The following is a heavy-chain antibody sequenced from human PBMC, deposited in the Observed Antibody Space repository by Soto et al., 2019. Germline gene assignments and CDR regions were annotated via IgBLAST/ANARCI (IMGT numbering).Heavy chain of an antibody. CDR3: ARLWARYYYDSSGYYPYYFDY. CDR1: GYTFTSYG. V-gene: IGHV1-18*04. Sequence: ASGKVSCKASGYTFTSYGISWVRQARGQGLEWMGWISAYNGNTNYAQKLQGRVTMTTDTSTSTVYMELRSLISDDTAVYYCARLWARYYYDSSGYYPYYFDYWGQGTLVAVSS. D-gene: IGHD3-22*01. J-gene: IGHJ4*02. CDR2: ISAYNGNT.